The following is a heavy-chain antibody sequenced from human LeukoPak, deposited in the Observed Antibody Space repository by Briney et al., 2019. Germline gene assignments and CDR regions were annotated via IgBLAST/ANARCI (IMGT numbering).Heavy chain of an antibody. CDR3: ARAASGFDDYFDH. D-gene: IGHD5-12*01. CDR1: GGSISSYY. V-gene: IGHV4-59*01. J-gene: IGHJ4*02. Sequence: SETLSLTCTVSGGSISSYYWSWIRQPPGKGLEWIGYIYYSGSTNYKPSPKSRVTISVDTSKNQFSLKLSSVTAADTAVYYCARAASGFDDYFDHWGQGTLVTVSS. CDR2: IYYSGST.